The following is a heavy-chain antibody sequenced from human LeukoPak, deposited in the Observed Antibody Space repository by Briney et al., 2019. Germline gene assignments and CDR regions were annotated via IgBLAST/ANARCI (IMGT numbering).Heavy chain of an antibody. D-gene: IGHD2-15*01. J-gene: IGHJ4*02. V-gene: IGHV3-21*01. CDR2: ISSSSSYI. CDR1: GFTFSSYG. Sequence: PGRSLRLSCAASGFTFSSYGMHWVRQAPGKGLEWVSSISSSSSYIYYADSVKGRFTISRDNAKNSLYLQMNSLRAEDTAVYYCARDFFLGYCSGGSCYRPYYFDYWGQGTLVTVSS. CDR3: ARDFFLGYCSGGSCYRPYYFDY.